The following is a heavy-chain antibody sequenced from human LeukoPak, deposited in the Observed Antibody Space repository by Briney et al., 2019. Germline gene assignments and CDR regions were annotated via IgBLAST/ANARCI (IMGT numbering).Heavy chain of an antibody. CDR2: IAVGSGNT. Sequence: SVKVSCKASGFTFTSSAVQWVRQARGQRLERIGWIAVGSGNTNYAQKFQERVTITRDMSTSTAYMELSSLRSEDTAVYYCAAEGTYYYGSGSQNWIDPWGQGTLVTVSS. CDR3: AAEGTYYYGSGSQNWIDP. V-gene: IGHV1-58*01. CDR1: GFTFTSSA. J-gene: IGHJ5*02. D-gene: IGHD3-10*01.